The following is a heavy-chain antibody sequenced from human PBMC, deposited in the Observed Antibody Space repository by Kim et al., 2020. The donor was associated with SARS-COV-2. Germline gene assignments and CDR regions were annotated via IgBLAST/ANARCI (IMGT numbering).Heavy chain of an antibody. CDR1: GYSFTSYW. D-gene: IGHD3-3*01. Sequence: GESLKISCKGSGYSFTSYWIGWVRQMPGKGLEWMGIIYPGDSDTRYSPSFQGQVTISADKSISTAYLQWSSLKASDTAMYYCARFLSLEWSKPYYYGMDVWGQGTTVTVSS. CDR2: IYPGDSDT. CDR3: ARFLSLEWSKPYYYGMDV. V-gene: IGHV5-51*01. J-gene: IGHJ6*02.